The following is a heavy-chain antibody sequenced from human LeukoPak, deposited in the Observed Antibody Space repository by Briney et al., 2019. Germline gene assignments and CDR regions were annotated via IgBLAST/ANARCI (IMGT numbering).Heavy chain of an antibody. D-gene: IGHD6-19*01. J-gene: IGHJ4*02. CDR1: AFTFSSYS. V-gene: IGHV3-21*01. CDR3: AREVGRSSGWYSPYDY. Sequence: GGSLRLSCAASAFTFSSYSMNWVRQAPGKGLEWVSSISSSSSYIYYADSVKGRFTISRDNAKNSLYLQMNSLRAEDTAVYYCAREVGRSSGWYSPYDYWGQGTLVTVSS. CDR2: ISSSSSYI.